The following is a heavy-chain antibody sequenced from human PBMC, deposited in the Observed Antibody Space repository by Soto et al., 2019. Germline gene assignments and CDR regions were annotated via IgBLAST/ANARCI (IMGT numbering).Heavy chain of an antibody. Sequence: SETLSLTCAVYGGSFSGYYWSWIRQPPGKGLEWIGEINHSGSTNYNPSLKSRVTISVDTSKNQFSLKLSSVTAADTAVYYCARFDILTGYSSIDYWGQGTLVTVSS. CDR3: ARFDILTGYSSIDY. V-gene: IGHV4-34*01. CDR1: GGSFSGYY. CDR2: INHSGST. D-gene: IGHD3-9*01. J-gene: IGHJ4*02.